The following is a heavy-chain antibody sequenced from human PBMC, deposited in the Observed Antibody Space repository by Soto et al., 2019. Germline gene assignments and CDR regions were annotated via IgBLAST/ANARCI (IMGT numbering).Heavy chain of an antibody. CDR3: ARDYYDSSGYPSFDY. D-gene: IGHD3-22*01. CDR1: GYTFINYG. V-gene: IGHV1-18*01. J-gene: IGHJ4*02. Sequence: ASVKVSCKASGYTFINYGISWVRQAPGQGLEWMGWISTYNGYTNYADSVKGRFTISRDNSKNTLYLQMSSLRAEDTAVYYCARDYYDSSGYPSFDYWGQGTLVTVSS. CDR2: ISTYNGYT.